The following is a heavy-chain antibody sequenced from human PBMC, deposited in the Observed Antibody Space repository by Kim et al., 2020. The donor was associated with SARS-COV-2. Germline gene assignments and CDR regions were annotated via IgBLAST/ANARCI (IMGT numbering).Heavy chain of an antibody. V-gene: IGHV4-31*03. CDR1: GGSISSGGYY. J-gene: IGHJ5*02. CDR2: IYYSGST. D-gene: IGHD2-15*01. CDR3: ARVRYCSGGSCYWFDP. Sequence: SETLSLTCTVSGGSISSGGYYWSWIRQHPGKGLEWIGYIYYSGSTYYNPSLKSRVTISVDTSKNQFSLKLSSVTAADTAVYYCARVRYCSGGSCYWFDPWGQGTLVTVSS.